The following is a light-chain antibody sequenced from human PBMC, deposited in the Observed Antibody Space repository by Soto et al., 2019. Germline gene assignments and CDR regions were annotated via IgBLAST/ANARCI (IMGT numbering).Light chain of an antibody. CDR2: EVD. J-gene: IGLJ1*01. V-gene: IGLV2-8*01. Sequence: QSALTQPPSASGSAGQSVTISCTGPTNGVGGFNYVSWYQQHPGRVPKLIIYEVDKRPSGVSNRFSGSKSANTASLTISGLQADDEADYYCCSYGGRSTYVFGTGTKVTVL. CDR1: TNGVGGFNY. CDR3: CSYGGRSTYV.